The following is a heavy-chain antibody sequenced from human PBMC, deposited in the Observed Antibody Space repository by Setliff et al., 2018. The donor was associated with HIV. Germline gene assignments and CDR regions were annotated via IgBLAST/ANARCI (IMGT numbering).Heavy chain of an antibody. V-gene: IGHV4-61*09. D-gene: IGHD3-3*01. CDR1: GDSISSGAYY. Sequence: LSLTCTVSGDSISSGAYYWTWLRQPAGKGLGWIGHVYTSGSTNYNPSLKSRVTISLDASKNQFSLKLSSVTATDTAVYYCARGETYDFWSGYGNAFDIWGQGTMVTVSS. CDR2: VYTSGST. CDR3: ARGETYDFWSGYGNAFDI. J-gene: IGHJ3*02.